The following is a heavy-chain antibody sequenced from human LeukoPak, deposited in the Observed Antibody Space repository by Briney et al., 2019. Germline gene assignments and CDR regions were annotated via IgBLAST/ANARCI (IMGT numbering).Heavy chain of an antibody. CDR3: AMIVVVTDAFDI. V-gene: IGHV1-2*02. Sequence: GASVKVSCKASGYTFTDYYVHWVRQAPGQGLEWMGWINPNTGGTSYAQKFQGRVTMTRDTSISTAYMELSSLRSEDTAVYYCAMIVVVTDAFDIWGQGTMVTVSS. J-gene: IGHJ3*02. CDR2: INPNTGGT. D-gene: IGHD3-22*01. CDR1: GYTFTDYY.